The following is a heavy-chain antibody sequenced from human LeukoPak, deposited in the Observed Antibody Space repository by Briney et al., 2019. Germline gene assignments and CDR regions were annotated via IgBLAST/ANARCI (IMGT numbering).Heavy chain of an antibody. CDR3: ARAGIAAAGTRIHAFDI. V-gene: IGHV3-64*01. D-gene: IGHD6-13*01. CDR2: ISSNGGST. J-gene: IGHJ3*02. Sequence: GGSLRLSCAASGFTFSSYAMHWVRQAPGKGLEYVSAISSNGGSTYYANSVKGRFTISRDNSKNTLYLQMGSLRAEDMAVYYCARAGIAAAGTRIHAFDIWGQGTMVTVSS. CDR1: GFTFSSYA.